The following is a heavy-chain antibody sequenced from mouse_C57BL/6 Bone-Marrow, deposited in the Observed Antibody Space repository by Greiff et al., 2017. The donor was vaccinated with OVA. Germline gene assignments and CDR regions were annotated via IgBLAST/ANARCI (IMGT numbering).Heavy chain of an antibody. CDR2: IHPNSGST. CDR1: GYTFTSYW. CDR3: AKHGSSWFAY. J-gene: IGHJ3*01. V-gene: IGHV1-64*01. D-gene: IGHD1-1*01. Sequence: QVQLQQPGAELVKPGASVKLSCKASGYTFTSYWMHWVKQRPGQGLEWIGMIHPNSGSTNYNEKFKSKATLTVDKSSSTAYMQLSSLTSEDTAVYYCAKHGSSWFAYWGQGTLVTVSA.